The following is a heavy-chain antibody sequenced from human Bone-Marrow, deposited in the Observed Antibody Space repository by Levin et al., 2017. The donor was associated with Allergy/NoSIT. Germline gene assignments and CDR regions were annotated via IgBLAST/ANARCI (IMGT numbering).Heavy chain of an antibody. CDR2: IYYSGST. D-gene: IGHD3-22*01. V-gene: IGHV4-59*01. CDR3: ARVPPYDSSGYYLSRGWFDP. CDR1: GGSISSYY. Sequence: PSETLSLTCTVSGGSISSYYWSWIRQPPGKGLEWIGYIYYSGSTNYNPSLKSRVTISVDTSKNQFSLKLSSVTAADTAVYYCARVPPYDSSGYYLSRGWFDPWGQGTLVTVSS. J-gene: IGHJ5*02.